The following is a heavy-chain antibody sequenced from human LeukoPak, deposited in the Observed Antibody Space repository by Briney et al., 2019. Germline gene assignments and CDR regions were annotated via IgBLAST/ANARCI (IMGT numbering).Heavy chain of an antibody. CDR2: IIPFIGAP. CDR1: GGTFRTDA. V-gene: IGHV1-69*13. D-gene: IGHD5-12*01. J-gene: IGHJ6*02. Sequence: GASVKVSCKASGGTFRTDAIAWIRQAPGEGLEWMGGIIPFIGAPNFAQRFHGRVTITADETTSTVYMELSSLRSDDTAVYYCARDRLVGIVKRGYSGYDPSDYYYYGMDVWGQGTMVTVSS. CDR3: ARDRLVGIVKRGYSGYDPSDYYYYGMDV.